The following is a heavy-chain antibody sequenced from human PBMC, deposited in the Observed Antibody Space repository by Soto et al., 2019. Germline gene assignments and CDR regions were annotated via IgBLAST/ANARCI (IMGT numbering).Heavy chain of an antibody. J-gene: IGHJ4*02. V-gene: IGHV4-59*01. Sequence: PSETLSLTCTVSGDSIRSSYWSWVRQPPGRGLEWIGYVYYTGATNSNPSLKSRVTISADTSKNLFSLKVVSVTPADTAVYFCARDMSGGSSWYEFDSWGPGTLVTVPQ. CDR2: VYYTGAT. D-gene: IGHD6-13*01. CDR3: ARDMSGGSSWYEFDS. CDR1: GDSIRSSY.